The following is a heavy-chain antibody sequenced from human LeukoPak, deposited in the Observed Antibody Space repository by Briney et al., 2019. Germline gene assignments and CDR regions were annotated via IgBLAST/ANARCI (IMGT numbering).Heavy chain of an antibody. D-gene: IGHD2-15*01. CDR1: GGSISSGDYY. CDR3: ARLDGGGNWFDP. V-gene: IGHV4-30-4*01. J-gene: IGHJ5*02. CDR2: IYYSGST. Sequence: SETLSLTCTVSGGSISSGDYYWSWIRQPPGKGLEWIGYIYYSGSTCYNPSLKSRVTISVDKSKNQFSLRLSSVTAADTAVYYCARLDGGGNWFDPWGQGTLVTVSS.